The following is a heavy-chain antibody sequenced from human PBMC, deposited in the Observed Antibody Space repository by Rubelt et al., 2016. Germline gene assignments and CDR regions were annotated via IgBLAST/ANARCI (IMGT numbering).Heavy chain of an antibody. Sequence: TLSSYAISWVRQAPGQGLEWMGRIIPILGIANYAQKFQGRVTITADKSTSTAYMELSSLRSEDTAVYYCATASPYCSGGSCYWGQGTLVTVSS. CDR2: IIPILGIA. V-gene: IGHV1-69*04. J-gene: IGHJ4*02. D-gene: IGHD2-15*01. CDR3: ATASPYCSGGSCY. CDR1: TLSSYA.